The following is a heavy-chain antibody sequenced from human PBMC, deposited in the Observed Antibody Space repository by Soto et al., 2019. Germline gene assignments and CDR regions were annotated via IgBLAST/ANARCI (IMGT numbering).Heavy chain of an antibody. Sequence: SETLSLTCSVSGAPIFNGGYYWAWIRQSPGKGLEWIGSMLYGGNTFYKSSLQSRVTISVDTSKNQFSLRLNSVTATDTAIYYCTRHAPYDGFDYWGQGTLVTVSS. CDR3: TRHAPYDGFDY. J-gene: IGHJ4*02. CDR2: MLYGGNT. V-gene: IGHV4-39*01. D-gene: IGHD3-3*01. CDR1: GAPIFNGGYY.